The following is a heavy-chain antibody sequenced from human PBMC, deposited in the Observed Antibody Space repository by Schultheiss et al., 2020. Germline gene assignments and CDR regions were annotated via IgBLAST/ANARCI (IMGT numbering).Heavy chain of an antibody. CDR2: IYYSGST. J-gene: IGHJ4*02. CDR1: GGSISSSSYY. D-gene: IGHD6-19*01. CDR3: ARDQGSKWLANFFDY. V-gene: IGHV4-39*07. Sequence: SETLSLTCTVSGGSISSSSYYWGWIHQPPGKGLEWIGSIYYSGSTYYNPSLKSRVTISVDTSKNQFSLKLSSVTAADTAVYYCARDQGSKWLANFFDYWGQGTLVTVSS.